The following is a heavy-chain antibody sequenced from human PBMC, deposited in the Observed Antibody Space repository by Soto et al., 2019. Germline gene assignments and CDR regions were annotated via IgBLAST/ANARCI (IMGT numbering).Heavy chain of an antibody. Sequence: PSQTLSLTCAISGDSVSSNSAAWNWTRQSPSRGLEWLGRTYYRSKWYNDYAVSVKSRITINPDTSKNQFSLQLNSVTPEDTAVYYCARTVVSSSSAWALYDMDVWGQGTTVTVSS. J-gene: IGHJ6*02. V-gene: IGHV6-1*01. CDR2: TYYRSKWYN. CDR3: ARTVVSSSSAWALYDMDV. CDR1: GDSVSSNSAA. D-gene: IGHD6-6*01.